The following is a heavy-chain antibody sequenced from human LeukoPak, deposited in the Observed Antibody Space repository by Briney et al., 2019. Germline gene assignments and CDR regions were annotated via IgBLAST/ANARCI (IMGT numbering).Heavy chain of an antibody. D-gene: IGHD2-2*01. CDR1: GGSISSSSYY. V-gene: IGHV4-61*05. CDR3: AGFQLLRDGWFDP. J-gene: IGHJ5*02. Sequence: SETLSLTCTVSGGSISSSSYYWGWIRQPPGKGLEWTGYIYYSGSTNYNPSLKSRVTISVDTSKNQFSLKLSSVTAADTAVYYCAGFQLLRDGWFDPWGQGTLVTVSS. CDR2: IYYSGST.